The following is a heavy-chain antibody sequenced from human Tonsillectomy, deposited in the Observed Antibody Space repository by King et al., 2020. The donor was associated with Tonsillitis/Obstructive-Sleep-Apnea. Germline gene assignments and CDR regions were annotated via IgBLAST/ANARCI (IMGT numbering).Heavy chain of an antibody. Sequence: VQLVESGGGLVQPGGSLRLSCAASGFTFSSYWMGWVRQAPGKGLEWGANIKQDGSEKYYVDSVKGRFTISRDNAKNSLFLQMNSLRAEDTAVYYCAREKLQGFDYWGQGTLVTVSS. V-gene: IGHV3-7*04. J-gene: IGHJ4*02. CDR3: AREKLQGFDY. CDR1: GFTFSSYW. D-gene: IGHD2-15*01. CDR2: IKQDGSEK.